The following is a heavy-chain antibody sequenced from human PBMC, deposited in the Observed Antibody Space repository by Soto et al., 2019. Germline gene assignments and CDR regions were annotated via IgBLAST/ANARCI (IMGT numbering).Heavy chain of an antibody. CDR1: GYSFTSYW. V-gene: IGHV5-10-1*01. Sequence: RGESLKISCKGSGYSFTSYWISWVRQMPGKGPEWMGRIDPSDSYTNYSPSFQGHVTISADKSISTAYLQWSSLKASDTAMYYCASYDFWSGPGLDAFDIWGQGTMVTVSS. CDR2: IDPSDSYT. D-gene: IGHD3-3*01. J-gene: IGHJ3*02. CDR3: ASYDFWSGPGLDAFDI.